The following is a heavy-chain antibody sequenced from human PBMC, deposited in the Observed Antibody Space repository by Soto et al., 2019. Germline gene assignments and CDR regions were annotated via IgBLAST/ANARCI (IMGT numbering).Heavy chain of an antibody. J-gene: IGHJ4*02. CDR1: GFIFESYG. Sequence: PGGSLRLSCAASGFIFESYGMHWVRQVSGKGLEWAAGIKYDGSDKFYADSVQGRFSISRDNTKDTLYLQLSSLRAEDTAVYFCAREVLTGAEIDYWGQGTQVTVSS. CDR2: IKYDGSDK. D-gene: IGHD3-9*01. V-gene: IGHV3-33*05. CDR3: AREVLTGAEIDY.